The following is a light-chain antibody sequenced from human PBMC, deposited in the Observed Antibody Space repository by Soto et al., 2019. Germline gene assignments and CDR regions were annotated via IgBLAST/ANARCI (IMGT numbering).Light chain of an antibody. CDR3: SSYTSGSTLI. J-gene: IGLJ2*01. CDR1: SSDVGAYNY. V-gene: IGLV2-14*03. Sequence: QSVLTQPASVSASPGQSLTISCTGTSSDVGAYNYVAWYQQHPDKSPKLMIYDVSHRPSGVSDRFSGSKSGNTASLTISGLQAEDEADYYCSSYTSGSTLIFGGGTKRPS. CDR2: DVS.